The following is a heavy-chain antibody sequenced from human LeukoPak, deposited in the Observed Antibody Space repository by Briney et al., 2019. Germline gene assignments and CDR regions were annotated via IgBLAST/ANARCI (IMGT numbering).Heavy chain of an antibody. D-gene: IGHD2-2*01. Sequence: ASVKVSCKASGYTFTSYGISWVRQAPGQGLEWMGWISAYSGNTNYAQKLQGRVTMTTDTSTSTAYMELRSLRSDDTAVYCCARVGGRCSSTSCYACDYWGQGTLVTVSS. CDR1: GYTFTSYG. J-gene: IGHJ4*02. V-gene: IGHV1-18*01. CDR3: ARVGGRCSSTSCYACDY. CDR2: ISAYSGNT.